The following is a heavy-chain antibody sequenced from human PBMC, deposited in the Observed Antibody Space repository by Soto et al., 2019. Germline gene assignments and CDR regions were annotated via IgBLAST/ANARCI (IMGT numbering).Heavy chain of an antibody. CDR2: INHSGST. Sequence: SETLSLTCAVYGGSFSGYYWSWIRQPPGKGLEWIGEINHSGSTNYNPSLKSRVTISVDTSKNQFSLKLSSVTAADTAVYYCARGVGYYGSGSYSYYYSYGMDVWGQGTTVRVS. CDR3: ARGVGYYGSGSYSYYYSYGMDV. D-gene: IGHD3-10*01. J-gene: IGHJ6*02. CDR1: GGSFSGYY. V-gene: IGHV4-34*01.